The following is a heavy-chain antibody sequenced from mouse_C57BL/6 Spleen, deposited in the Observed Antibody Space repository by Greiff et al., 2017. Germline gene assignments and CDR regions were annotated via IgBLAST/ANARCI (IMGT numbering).Heavy chain of an antibody. CDR2: IDPSDSYS. J-gene: IGHJ2*01. Sequence: QVQLQQSGAELVRPGTSVKLSCQASGYTFTSYWMHWVKQRPGQGLEWIGVIDPSDSYSNYNQKFKGKATLTVDTSSSTAYMRLSSLTSEDSAVYYCAPIYYDYDGYYFDCWGKGTTLTVSS. D-gene: IGHD2-4*01. CDR3: APIYYDYDGYYFDC. CDR1: GYTFTSYW. V-gene: IGHV1-59*01.